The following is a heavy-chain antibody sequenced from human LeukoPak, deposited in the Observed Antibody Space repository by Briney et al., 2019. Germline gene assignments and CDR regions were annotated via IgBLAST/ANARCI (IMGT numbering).Heavy chain of an antibody. D-gene: IGHD3-10*01. CDR1: GFTVSNNY. J-gene: IGHJ3*02. CDR2: IYSEGTT. V-gene: IGHV3-53*05. Sequence: GGSLRLSCAASGFTVSNNYMIWIRQAPGKGPEWVSLIYSEGTTYYADSVKGRFTISRDNSKNSLYLQMNSLRTEDTALYYCAKGFVNYGSGNDAFDIWGQGTMVTVSS. CDR3: AKGFVNYGSGNDAFDI.